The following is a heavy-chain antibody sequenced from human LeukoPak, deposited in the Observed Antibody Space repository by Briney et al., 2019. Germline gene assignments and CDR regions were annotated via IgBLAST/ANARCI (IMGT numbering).Heavy chain of an antibody. V-gene: IGHV6-1*01. D-gene: IGHD6-13*01. J-gene: IGHJ4*02. Sequence: SQTLSLTCAISGDSVSSNSAAWKWIRQSPSSGLEWLGRTYYRSKWYNDYGVSVKSRITITPDTSKNQVSLQLNSVTAEDSAVYYCARDQYSSSWDPFDYWGQGTLVTVSS. CDR2: TYYRSKWYN. CDR3: ARDQYSSSWDPFDY. CDR1: GDSVSSNSAA.